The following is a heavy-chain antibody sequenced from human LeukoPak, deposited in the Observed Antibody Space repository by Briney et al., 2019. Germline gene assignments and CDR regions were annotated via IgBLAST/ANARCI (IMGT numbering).Heavy chain of an antibody. D-gene: IGHD3-22*01. J-gene: IGHJ1*01. CDR2: IIPIFGIA. Sequence: ASVKVSCKASGGTFSSYAISWVRPAPGQGLEWMGRIIPIFGIANYAQKFQGRVTITADKSTSTAYMELSSLRSEDTAVYYCAELYYYDSSGYYYEYFQHWGQGTLVTVSS. V-gene: IGHV1-69*04. CDR3: AELYYYDSSGYYYEYFQH. CDR1: GGTFSSYA.